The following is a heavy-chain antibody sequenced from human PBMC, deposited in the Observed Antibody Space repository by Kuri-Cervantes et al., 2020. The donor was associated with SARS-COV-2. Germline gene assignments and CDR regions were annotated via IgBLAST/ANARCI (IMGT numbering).Heavy chain of an antibody. CDR3: ARDLSPTRRIFDYGDSSGPHDAFDI. Sequence: SETLSLTCTVSGGSISSSSYYWGWIRQPPGKGLEWIGSIYYSGSTYYNPSLKSRVTISVDTSKNQFSLKLSSVTAADTAVYYCARDLSPTRRIFDYGDSSGPHDAFDIWGQGTMVTVSS. V-gene: IGHV4-39*02. CDR1: GGSISSSSYY. J-gene: IGHJ3*02. D-gene: IGHD4-17*01. CDR2: IYYSGST.